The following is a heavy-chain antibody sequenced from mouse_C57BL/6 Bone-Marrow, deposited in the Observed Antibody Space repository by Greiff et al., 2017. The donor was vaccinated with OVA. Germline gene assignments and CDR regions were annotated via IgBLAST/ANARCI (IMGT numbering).Heavy chain of an antibody. V-gene: IGHV6-3*01. D-gene: IGHD2-4*01. CDR3: KSTMITTWYFDV. J-gene: IGHJ1*03. CDR1: GFTFSNYW. Sequence: EVKVEESGGGLVQPGGSMKLSCVASGFTFSNYWMNWVRQSPEKGLEWVAQIRLKSDNYATHYAESVKGRFTISRDDSKSSVYLQMNNLRAEDTGIDYCKSTMITTWYFDVWGTGTTVTVSS. CDR2: IRLKSDNYAT.